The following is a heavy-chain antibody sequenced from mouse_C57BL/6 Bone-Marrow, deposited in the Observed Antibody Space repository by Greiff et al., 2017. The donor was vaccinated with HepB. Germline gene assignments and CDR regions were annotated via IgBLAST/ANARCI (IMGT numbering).Heavy chain of an antibody. Sequence: QVHVKQSGPELVKPGASVKLSCKASGYTFTSYDINWVKQRPGQGLEWIGWIYPRDGSTKYNETFKGKATLTVDTYSSTAYMERHSLTSEDSAVYFCARKGYYGGNAYWGQGTRVTVSA. V-gene: IGHV1-85*01. J-gene: IGHJ3*01. CDR3: ARKGYYGGNAY. D-gene: IGHD1-1*01. CDR2: IYPRDGST. CDR1: GYTFTSYD.